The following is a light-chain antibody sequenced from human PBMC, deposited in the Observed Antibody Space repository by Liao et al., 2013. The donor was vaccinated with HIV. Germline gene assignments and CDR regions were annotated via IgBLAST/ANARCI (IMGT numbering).Light chain of an antibody. CDR1: NIGRKT. CDR3: QVWDTSSAHQV. V-gene: IGLV3-21*04. J-gene: IGLJ3*02. Sequence: SYVLTQPPSVSVAPEETATITCGGDNIGRKTVHWYLQKPGQAPVLVISHDTDRPSGIPARFSASNSGNTATLTISRVEAGDEADYYCQVWDTSSAHQVFGGGTKLTVL. CDR2: HDT.